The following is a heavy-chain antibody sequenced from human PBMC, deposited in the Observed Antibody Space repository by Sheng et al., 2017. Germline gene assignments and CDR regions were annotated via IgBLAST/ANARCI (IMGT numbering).Heavy chain of an antibody. J-gene: IGHJ2*01. CDR2: ISMTGGTT. V-gene: IGHV3-23*04. D-gene: IGHD6-19*01. Sequence: ELQLVESGGGLVQPGGSLRLSCAASGFTFSNYGLGWVRQAPGKGLEWVSRISMTGGTTDYTNSVKGRFTISRDNSKNTLYLQMNSLRAEDTAIYYCVKDKGTVAGSRLWYFEFWGRGT. CDR1: GFTFSNYG. CDR3: VKDKGTVAGSRLWYFEF.